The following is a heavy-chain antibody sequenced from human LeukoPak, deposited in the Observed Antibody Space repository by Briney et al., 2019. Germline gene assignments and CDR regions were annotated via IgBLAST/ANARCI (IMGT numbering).Heavy chain of an antibody. CDR3: ARDPLDFGTSAAEYFQH. D-gene: IGHD1-1*01. CDR2: ISAYNGNT. J-gene: IGHJ1*01. Sequence: ASVKVSCKASGYTFTGYYMHWVRQAPGQGLEWMGWISAYNGNTNYAQKLQGRVTMTTDTSTSTAYMELRSLRSDDTAVYYCARDPLDFGTSAAEYFQHWGQGTLVTVSS. CDR1: GYTFTGYY. V-gene: IGHV1-18*04.